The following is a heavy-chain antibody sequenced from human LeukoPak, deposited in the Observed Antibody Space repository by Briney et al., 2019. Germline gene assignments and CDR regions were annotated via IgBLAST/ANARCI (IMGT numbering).Heavy chain of an antibody. CDR2: IKQDGNEK. Sequence: GGSLRLSCAASGFTFSSYWMSWGRQAPGTGLEWVANIKQDGNEKYYVDSVTDRFTISRDNAKNSLYLQMNSLRAEDTAVYYCAREGWGFYGSGSNPSMDYYYYYMDVWGKGTTVTVSS. V-gene: IGHV3-7*01. CDR3: AREGWGFYGSGSNPSMDYYYYYMDV. J-gene: IGHJ6*03. D-gene: IGHD3-10*01. CDR1: GFTFSSYW.